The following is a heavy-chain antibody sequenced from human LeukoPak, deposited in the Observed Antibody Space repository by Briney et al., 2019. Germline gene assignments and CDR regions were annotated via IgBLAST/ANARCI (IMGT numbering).Heavy chain of an antibody. Sequence: ASVKVSCKASGYTFTSYYMHWVRQAPGQGLEWMGIINPSGGSTSYAQKFQGRVTMTRDTSTSTVYMELSRLRSDDTAVYYCARAPYYYDSSGYYQFDYWGQGTLVTVSS. CDR1: GYTFTSYY. CDR3: ARAPYYYDSSGYYQFDY. J-gene: IGHJ4*02. V-gene: IGHV1-46*01. CDR2: INPSGGST. D-gene: IGHD3-22*01.